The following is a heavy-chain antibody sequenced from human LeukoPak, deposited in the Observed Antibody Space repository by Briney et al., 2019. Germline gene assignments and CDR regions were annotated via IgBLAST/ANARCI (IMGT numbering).Heavy chain of an antibody. CDR2: IRYDGSNK. Sequence: SGGSLRLSCAASGFTFSNYWMNWVRQAPGKGLEWVAFIRYDGSNKYYANSVKGRFTISRDNSKNTLYLQMGSLRAEDMAVYYCARSRWPAFDYWGQGTLVTVSS. D-gene: IGHD2-15*01. CDR3: ARSRWPAFDY. J-gene: IGHJ4*02. V-gene: IGHV3-30*02. CDR1: GFTFSNYW.